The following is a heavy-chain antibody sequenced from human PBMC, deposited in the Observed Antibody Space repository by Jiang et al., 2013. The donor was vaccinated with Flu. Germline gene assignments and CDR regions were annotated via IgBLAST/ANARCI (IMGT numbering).Heavy chain of an antibody. J-gene: IGHJ6*04. Sequence: LLKPSETLSLTCNVSGDSINNYYWNWIRQPPGQGPEWIGYVFHTGTTEYNPSLKSRLSISLDASKKQFSLKLTSVTAADTAVYYCARFSTYYYDSSGFPYGMDVWGKGTTVTVSS. D-gene: IGHD3-22*01. CDR2: VFHTGTT. V-gene: IGHV4-4*08. CDR1: GDSINNYY. CDR3: ARFSTYYYDSSGFPYGMDV.